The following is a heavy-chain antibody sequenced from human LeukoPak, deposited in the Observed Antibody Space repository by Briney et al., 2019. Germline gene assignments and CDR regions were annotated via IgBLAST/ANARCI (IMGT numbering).Heavy chain of an antibody. J-gene: IGHJ4*02. V-gene: IGHV3-23*01. D-gene: IGHD6-6*01. CDR2: ISGSGGST. CDR3: AKDPFTRGKQLANY. Sequence: QAGGSLRLSCAASGFTFSRYAISWVRQSPGKGLEGVSPISGSGGSTYYADSVKGRFTVSRDNSKNTLYLQMNSLRAEDTAVYYCAKDPFTRGKQLANYWGQGTLVTVSS. CDR1: GFTFSRYA.